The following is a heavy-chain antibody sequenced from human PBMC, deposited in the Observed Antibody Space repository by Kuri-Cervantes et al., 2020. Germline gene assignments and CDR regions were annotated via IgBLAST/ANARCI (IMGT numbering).Heavy chain of an antibody. CDR2: ISYDGSNK. CDR3: SLCESGSLGRAVPGGDY. J-gene: IGHJ4*02. CDR1: GFTFSSYA. Sequence: GGSLRLSCAASGFTFSSYAMPWVRQAPGKGLEWVAVISYDGSNKYYADSVKGRFTIFRDNSKNTLYLQMNSLRAEDTAVYYCSLCESGSLGRAVPGGDYWGQGTLVTVSS. D-gene: IGHD5-12*01. V-gene: IGHV3-30-3*01.